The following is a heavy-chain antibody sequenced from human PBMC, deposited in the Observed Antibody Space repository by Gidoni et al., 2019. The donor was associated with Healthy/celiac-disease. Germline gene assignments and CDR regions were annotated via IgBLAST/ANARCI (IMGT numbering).Heavy chain of an antibody. CDR3: AKDNWSGSYYYYGMDV. J-gene: IGHJ6*02. CDR1: GFTFSSYA. Sequence: EVQLLESGGGLVQPGGSLRLSCAASGFTFSSYAMSWVRQAPGKGLEWVSAISGSGGSTYYADSVKGRFTISRDNSKNTLYLQMNSLRAEDTAVYYCAKDNWSGSYYYYGMDVWGQGTTVTVSS. D-gene: IGHD3-3*01. V-gene: IGHV3-23*01. CDR2: ISGSGGST.